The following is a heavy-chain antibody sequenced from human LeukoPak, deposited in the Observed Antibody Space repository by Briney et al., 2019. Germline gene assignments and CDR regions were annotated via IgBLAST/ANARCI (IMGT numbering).Heavy chain of an antibody. CDR2: IHTNGFT. J-gene: IGHJ4*02. V-gene: IGHV4-61*02. CDR1: GGPISSGSYY. Sequence: PSQTLSLTCSVSGGPISSGSYYWTWIRQPAGKRLEWIGRIHTNGFTTYNPSLKGRGTISIDTSKKQFSLRLSSATAADTAVYYCARAGGVLGYFDYWGRGTLVTVSS. CDR3: ARAGGVLGYFDY. D-gene: IGHD3-10*01.